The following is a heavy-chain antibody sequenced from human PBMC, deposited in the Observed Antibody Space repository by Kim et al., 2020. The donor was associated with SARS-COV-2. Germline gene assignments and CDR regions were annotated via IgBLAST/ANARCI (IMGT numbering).Heavy chain of an antibody. D-gene: IGHD5-12*01. CDR1: GGSISSSSYY. CDR3: ARLQRGYSGYEIDY. V-gene: IGHV4-39*01. J-gene: IGHJ4*02. CDR2: IYYSGST. Sequence: SETLSLTCTVSGGSISSSSYYWGWLRQPPGKGLEWIGSIYYSGSTYYNPTLKSRVTISVDTSKNQFSLKLSSVTAADTAGYYCARLQRGYSGYEIDYWGQGTLVTVSS.